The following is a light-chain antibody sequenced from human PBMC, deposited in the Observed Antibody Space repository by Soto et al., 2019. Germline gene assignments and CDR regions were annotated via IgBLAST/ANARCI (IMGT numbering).Light chain of an antibody. CDR3: SSYTSSITLV. Sequence: QSVLTQPASVSGSPGQSITISCTGTSSDIGAYNFVSWYQQHPGKVPKLLIYDVTYRPSGVSNRFSGFKSGNSASLTISGLQTEDEAYYYCSSYTSSITLVFGGGTKVTVL. J-gene: IGLJ3*02. CDR2: DVT. V-gene: IGLV2-14*03. CDR1: SSDIGAYNF.